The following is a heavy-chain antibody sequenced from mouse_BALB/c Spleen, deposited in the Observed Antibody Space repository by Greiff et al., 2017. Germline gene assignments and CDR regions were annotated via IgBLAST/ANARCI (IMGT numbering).Heavy chain of an antibody. CDR3: ATSDGYYWFAY. CDR1: GFNIKDTY. D-gene: IGHD2-3*01. V-gene: IGHV14-3*02. CDR2: IDPANGNT. Sequence: EVQLQQSGAELVKPGASVKLSCTASGFNIKDTYMHWVKQRPEQGLEWIGRIDPANGNTKYDPKFQGKATITADTSSNTAYLQLSSLTSEDTAVYYCATSDGYYWFAYWGQGTLVTVSA. J-gene: IGHJ3*01.